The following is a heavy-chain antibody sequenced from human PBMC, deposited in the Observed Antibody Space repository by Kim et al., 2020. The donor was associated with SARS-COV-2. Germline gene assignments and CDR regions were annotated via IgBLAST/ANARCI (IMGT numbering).Heavy chain of an antibody. V-gene: IGHV4-31*03. CDR3: ARATMITFGRVIDHFDY. Sequence: SETLSLTCTVSGGSISSGGYYWSWIRQHPGKGLEWIGYIYYSGSTYYNPSLKSRVTISVDTSKNQFSLKLSSVTAADTAVYYCARATMITFGRVIDHFDYWGQGTLVTVSS. CDR2: IYYSGST. J-gene: IGHJ4*02. CDR1: GGSISSGGYY. D-gene: IGHD3-16*02.